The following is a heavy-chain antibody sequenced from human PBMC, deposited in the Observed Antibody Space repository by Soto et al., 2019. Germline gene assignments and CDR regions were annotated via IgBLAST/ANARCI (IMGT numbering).Heavy chain of an antibody. V-gene: IGHV5-51*01. CDR1: GYSFSSYW. CDR2: IYPDDSDT. J-gene: IGHJ6*02. D-gene: IGHD3-9*01. Sequence: PGESLKISCKSSGYSFSSYWIAWVRLMPGKGLEWMGSIYPDDSDTKYSPSFQGQVTISADKSISAAYLQWSSLKASDTAIYYCARNSLTGYYTYYYSMDVWVHGTTVTVS. CDR3: ARNSLTGYYTYYYSMDV.